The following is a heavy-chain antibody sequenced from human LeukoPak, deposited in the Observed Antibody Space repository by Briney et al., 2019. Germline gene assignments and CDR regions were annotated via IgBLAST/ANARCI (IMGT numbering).Heavy chain of an antibody. CDR3: ARGQKHSMVRGVILGY. J-gene: IGHJ4*02. V-gene: IGHV4-34*01. D-gene: IGHD3-10*01. CDR1: GGSFSGYY. Sequence: PSETLSLTCAVYGGSFSGYYWSWIRQPPGKGLEWIGEINHNGSTNYNPSLKSRVTISVDTSKNQFSLKLSSVTAADTAVYYCARGQKHSMVRGVILGYWGQGTLVTVSS. CDR2: INHNGST.